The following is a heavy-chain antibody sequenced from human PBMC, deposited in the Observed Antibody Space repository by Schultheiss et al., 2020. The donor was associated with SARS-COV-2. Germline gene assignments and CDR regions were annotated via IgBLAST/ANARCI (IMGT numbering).Heavy chain of an antibody. V-gene: IGHV4-4*02. CDR3: ARGRLTGTTFSGVFDY. CDR2: IYHSGST. J-gene: IGHJ4*02. Sequence: SETLSLTCAVSGGSISSSNWWSWVRQPPGKGLEWIGEIYHSGSTNYNPSLKSRVTISVDKSKNQFSLKLSSVTAADTAVYYCARGRLTGTTFSGVFDYWGQGTLVTVSS. CDR1: GGSISSSNW. D-gene: IGHD1-7*01.